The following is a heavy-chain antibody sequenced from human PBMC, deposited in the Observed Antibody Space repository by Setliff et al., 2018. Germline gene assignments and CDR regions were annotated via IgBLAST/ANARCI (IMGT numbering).Heavy chain of an antibody. CDR1: GFTFSIYS. CDR3: ANGGRDFYDSSGYYSD. CDR2: ISSSSAYI. J-gene: IGHJ4*02. V-gene: IGHV3-21*01. Sequence: GGFLRLSCAASGFTFSIYSMNWVRQAPGKGLEWVSSISSSSAYIYYADSVKGRFTISRDNAKNSVYLQMNSLRAEDTAVYYCANGGRDFYDSSGYYSDWGQGTLVTVSS. D-gene: IGHD3-22*01.